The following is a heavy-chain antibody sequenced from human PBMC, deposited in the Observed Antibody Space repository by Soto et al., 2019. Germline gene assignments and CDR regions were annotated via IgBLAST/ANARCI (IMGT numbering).Heavy chain of an antibody. CDR2: IYWDDDR. V-gene: IGHV2-5*02. CDR3: AQQTQTAYGRFDY. CDR1: GFSVTTNGVA. J-gene: IGHJ4*02. Sequence: QITLKESGPTLVKPTQTLTLTCTVSGFSVTTNGVAVGWIRQPPGKALEWLALIYWDDDRRYSPSLEARLTIRNDTPRHRGVLTMTTMDPVDTGTYFCAQQTQTAYGRFDYWGRGSQVTVSS. D-gene: IGHD2-21*02.